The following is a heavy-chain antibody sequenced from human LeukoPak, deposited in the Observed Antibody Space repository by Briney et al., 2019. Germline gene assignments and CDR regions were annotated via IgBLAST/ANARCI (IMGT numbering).Heavy chain of an antibody. CDR3: ARDGNGARYYYYYGMDV. CDR2: ISYDGSNK. D-gene: IGHD4-23*01. J-gene: IGHJ6*02. V-gene: IGHV3-30*03. CDR1: GFTFSSYG. Sequence: GGSLRLSCAASGFTFSSYGMHWVRQAPGKGLEWVAVISYDGSNKYYADSVKGRFTISRDNSKNTLYLQMNSLRAEDTAVYYCARDGNGARYYYYYGMDVWGQGTTVTVSS.